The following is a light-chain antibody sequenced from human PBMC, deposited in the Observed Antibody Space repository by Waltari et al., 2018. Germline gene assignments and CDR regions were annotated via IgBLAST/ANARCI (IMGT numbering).Light chain of an antibody. Sequence: IQLTQSPSSLSASVGDRVTITCRASQGISSYLAWYQQKPGKAPNLLIYAAFTLQSRVPSRFSGSGSGTDFTLTISSLQPEDFATYYCQQFNTYPLTFGQGTRLEIK. V-gene: IGKV1-9*01. CDR3: QQFNTYPLT. CDR2: AAF. J-gene: IGKJ5*01. CDR1: QGISSY.